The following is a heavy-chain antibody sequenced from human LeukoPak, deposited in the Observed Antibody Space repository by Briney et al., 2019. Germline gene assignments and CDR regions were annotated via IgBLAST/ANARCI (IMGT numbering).Heavy chain of an antibody. CDR1: GGSISSYY. CDR2: IYTSGST. V-gene: IGHV4-4*07. CDR3: ARDGPPFRYYYDSSGSYLDY. D-gene: IGHD3-22*01. J-gene: IGHJ4*02. Sequence: SETLSLTCTVSGGSISSYYWSWIRQPAGKGLEWIGRIYTSGSTNYSPSLKSRVTMPVDTSKNQFSLKLSSVTAADTAVYYCARDGPPFRYYYDSSGSYLDYWGQGTLVTVSS.